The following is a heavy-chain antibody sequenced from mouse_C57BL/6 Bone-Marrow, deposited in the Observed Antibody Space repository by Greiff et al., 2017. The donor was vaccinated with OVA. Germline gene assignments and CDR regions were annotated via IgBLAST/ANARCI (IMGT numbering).Heavy chain of an antibody. V-gene: IGHV1-55*01. CDR3: ANGDDDFDY. CDR2: IYPGSGST. CDR1: GYTFTSYW. Sequence: QVQLKQSGAELVKPGASVKMSCKASGYTFTSYWITWVKQRPGQGLAWIGDIYPGSGSTNYNEKFKSKATLTVDTSSSTAYMQLSSLTSEDSAVYYCANGDDDFDYWGQGTTLTVSS. D-gene: IGHD3-3*01. J-gene: IGHJ2*01.